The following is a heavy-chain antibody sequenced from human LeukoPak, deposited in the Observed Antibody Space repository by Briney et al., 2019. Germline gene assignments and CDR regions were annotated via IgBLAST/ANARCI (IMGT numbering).Heavy chain of an antibody. CDR2: IRGNGVTA. CDR1: GFTFSSYG. D-gene: IGHD3-16*01. V-gene: IGHV3-23*01. CDR3: AKDDAWGRYQD. J-gene: IGHJ1*01. Sequence: GGSLRLSCAASGFTFSSYGMNWVRQAPGKGLEWVSGIRGNGVTAYYADSVKGRFTISRDNSKNTLYLQMSSLGAEDTAVYFCAKDDAWGRYQDWGQGTLVTVSS.